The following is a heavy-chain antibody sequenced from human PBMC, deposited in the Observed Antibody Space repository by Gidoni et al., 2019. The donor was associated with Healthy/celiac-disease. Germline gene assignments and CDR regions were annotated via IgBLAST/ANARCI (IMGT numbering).Heavy chain of an antibody. CDR2: INSDGSST. CDR3: SRVVSAPVVYYYYYYGMDV. V-gene: IGHV3-74*01. D-gene: IGHD2-15*01. J-gene: IGHJ6*02. Sequence: EVQLVESGGGLVQPGGSLRLSCAASGFTSGSYWMHWVRQAPGRGLVWVSRINSDGSSTSYANSVKGRFTISRDNAKNTLYLQMNSLRAEDTAVYYCSRVVSAPVVYYYYYYGMDVWGQGTTVTVSS. CDR1: GFTSGSYW.